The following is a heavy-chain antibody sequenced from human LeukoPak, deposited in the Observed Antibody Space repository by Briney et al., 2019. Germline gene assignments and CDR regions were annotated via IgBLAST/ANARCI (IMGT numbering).Heavy chain of an antibody. CDR2: IYYSGST. V-gene: IGHV4-59*01. D-gene: IGHD6-19*01. J-gene: IGHJ4*02. Sequence: PSETLSLTCTVSGGSISSDYLSSIRQPPGPGLECSGDIYYSGSTNYNPSFKSRVTISVDTSKNQFSLKLSSVTAADTAVYYCARDSGLYHYFDYWGQGTLVTVSS. CDR3: ARDSGLYHYFDY. CDR1: GGSISSDY.